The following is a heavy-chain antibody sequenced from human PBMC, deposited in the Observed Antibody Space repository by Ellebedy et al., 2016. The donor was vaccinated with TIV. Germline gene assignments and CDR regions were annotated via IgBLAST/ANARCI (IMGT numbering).Heavy chain of an antibody. D-gene: IGHD2-15*01. CDR3: VRGPLGYCSGGSCSADY. CDR2: IYPGDSNT. Sequence: GESLKISCKGSGYSFTSYWIGWVRQMPGKGLEWMGNIYPGDSNTAYSPSFQGQVTISADKYISSAYLQWSSLKASDTAMYYCVRGPLGYCSGGSCSADYWGQGTLVTVSS. V-gene: IGHV5-51*01. J-gene: IGHJ4*02. CDR1: GYSFTSYW.